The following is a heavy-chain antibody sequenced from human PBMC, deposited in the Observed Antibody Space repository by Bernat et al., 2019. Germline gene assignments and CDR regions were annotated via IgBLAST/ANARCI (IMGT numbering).Heavy chain of an antibody. CDR1: GFTFSSYA. CDR2: ISESGGST. CDR3: AKWGHCTGGVCYSRDY. V-gene: IGHV3-23*01. Sequence: EVQLLESGGGLVQPGGSLSLSCAASGFTFSSYAMSWFRQAPGKGLEWVSTISESGGSTYYADSVKGRFTISRDNSKNMLYLQMNSLRAEDTAVYYCAKWGHCTGGVCYSRDYWGQGTLVTVSS. D-gene: IGHD2-8*02. J-gene: IGHJ4*02.